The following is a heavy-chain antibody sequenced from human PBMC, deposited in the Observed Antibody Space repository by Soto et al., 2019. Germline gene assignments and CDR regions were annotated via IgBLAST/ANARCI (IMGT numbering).Heavy chain of an antibody. CDR2: IKSRTDGGAA. Sequence: EVQLVESGGGLVKPGGSLKLSCAVSGFTFSNAWMSWVRQAPGKGLVWVGRIKSRTDGGAADYAAPVKGRFTISRDDSKNTLYLQMNGLKTEDTAVYYCTTTLRWEQAGVDHWGQGTLVTVSS. J-gene: IGHJ4*02. V-gene: IGHV3-15*01. CDR3: TTTLRWEQAGVDH. CDR1: GFTFSNAW. D-gene: IGHD1-26*01.